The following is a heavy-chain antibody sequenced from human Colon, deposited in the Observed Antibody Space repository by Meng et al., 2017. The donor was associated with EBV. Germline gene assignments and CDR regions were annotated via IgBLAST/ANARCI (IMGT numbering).Heavy chain of an antibody. J-gene: IGHJ4*02. D-gene: IGHD6-19*01. CDR3: ARVSSGWDYFDY. V-gene: IGHV4-31*03. CDR1: GGSVSSGGYY. Sequence: QGQLRESGPGLGKPSQTLSLTCTVSGGSVSSGGYYWTWIRQHPGKGLEWFGHIYYSGSTFYNPSLKRRVIISIDTSKNQFSLNLRSVTAADTAVYYCARVSSGWDYFDYWGQGTLVTVSS. CDR2: IYYSGST.